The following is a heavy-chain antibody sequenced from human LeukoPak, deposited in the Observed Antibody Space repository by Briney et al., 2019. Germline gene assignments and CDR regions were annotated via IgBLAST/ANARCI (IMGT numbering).Heavy chain of an antibody. Sequence: ASVKVSCKPSGCTFTVYYMHWVRQAPGQGLEWMGWINPNSGGTNYAQKFQGRVTMTRHTSISTAYMELSRLRSDDTAVYYCERTYYDFWMSWFDPWGQGTLVTVSS. D-gene: IGHD3-3*01. CDR2: INPNSGGT. V-gene: IGHV1-2*02. CDR1: GCTFTVYY. CDR3: ERTYYDFWMSWFDP. J-gene: IGHJ5*02.